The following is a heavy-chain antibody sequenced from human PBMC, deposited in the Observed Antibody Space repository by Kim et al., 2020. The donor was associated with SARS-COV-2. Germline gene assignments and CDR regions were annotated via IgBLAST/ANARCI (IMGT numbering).Heavy chain of an antibody. CDR2: ISSSSSYT. CDR1: GFTFSDYY. J-gene: IGHJ2*01. V-gene: IGHV3-11*06. D-gene: IGHD3-16*02. Sequence: GGSLRLSCAASGFTFSDYYMSWIRQAPGKGLEWVSYISSSSSYTNYADSVKGRFTICRDNAKNPLYLQMNRLRAEDTAVYYCARDRLSSKELSLQTLWG. CDR3: ARDRLSSKELSLQTL.